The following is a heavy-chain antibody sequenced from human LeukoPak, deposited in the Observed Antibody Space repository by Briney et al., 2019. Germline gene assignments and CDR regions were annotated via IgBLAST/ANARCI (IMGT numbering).Heavy chain of an antibody. V-gene: IGHV3-23*01. J-gene: IGHJ3*02. CDR3: ANLPTGSGYYRDAFDI. D-gene: IGHD3-22*01. CDR1: GFTFSSYA. Sequence: GGSLRLSCAASGFTFSSYAMSWVRQAPGKGLEWVSAISGSGGSTYYADSVKGRFTISRDNSKNTLYLQMNSLRAEDTAVYYCANLPTGSGYYRDAFDIWGQGTMVTVSS. CDR2: ISGSGGST.